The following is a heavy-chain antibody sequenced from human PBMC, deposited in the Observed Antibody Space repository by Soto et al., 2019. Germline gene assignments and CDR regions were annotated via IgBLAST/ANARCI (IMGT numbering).Heavy chain of an antibody. J-gene: IGHJ4*02. V-gene: IGHV1-18*01. D-gene: IGHD5-18*01. CDR3: ASSLLVGYGLEGESD. CDR2: ISAYNGNT. Sequence: QVQPVQSGAEVKKPGASLKVSCKASGYTFTSYGISWVRHAPGQGLEWMGWISAYNGNTNYAQKLQGRVTMTTDTSTSIAYMELRSLRSDDTAVYYCASSLLVGYGLEGESDWGQGTLVTVSS. CDR1: GYTFTSYG.